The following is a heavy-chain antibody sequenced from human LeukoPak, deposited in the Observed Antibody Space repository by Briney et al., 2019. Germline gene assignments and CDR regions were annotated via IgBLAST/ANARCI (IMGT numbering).Heavy chain of an antibody. D-gene: IGHD3-10*01. J-gene: IGHJ3*02. V-gene: IGHV4-31*03. CDR1: GGSISSGGYY. Sequence: SETLFLTCTVSGGSISSGGYYWSWIRQHPGKGLEWIGYIYYSGSTYYNPSLKSRVTISVDTSKNQFSLKLSSVTAADTAVYYCARAPRITMVRGVINAFDIWGQGTMVTVSS. CDR3: ARAPRITMVRGVINAFDI. CDR2: IYYSGST.